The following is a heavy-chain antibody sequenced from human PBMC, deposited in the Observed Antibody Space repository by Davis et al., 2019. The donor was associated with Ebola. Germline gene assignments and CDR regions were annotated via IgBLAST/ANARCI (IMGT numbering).Heavy chain of an antibody. CDR3: VKRLDSYFEC. CDR2: ITGSGSTI. J-gene: IGHJ4*02. D-gene: IGHD3-16*01. Sequence: GESLKISCAASGFTFSSYWMHWVRQAPGKGLEWVSTITGSGSTIYYADSVRGRFTISRDNPKNTLYLHMNSLRADDAAVYYCVKRLDSYFECWGQGTLVTVSS. V-gene: IGHV3-23*01. CDR1: GFTFSSYW.